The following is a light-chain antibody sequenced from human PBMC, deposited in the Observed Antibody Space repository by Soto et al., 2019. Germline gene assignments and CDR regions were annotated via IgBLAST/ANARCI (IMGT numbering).Light chain of an antibody. V-gene: IGLV2-23*02. J-gene: IGLJ1*01. CDR2: EVS. CDR3: CSYAGSSTYV. Sequence: LTQPASVSGSPGQSITISCTGTSSDVGSYNLVSWYQQHPGKAPKVMIYEVSKRPSGVPNRFSGSKSGNTASLTISGPQAEDEADYYCCSYAGSSTYVFGTGTKVTVL. CDR1: SSDVGSYNL.